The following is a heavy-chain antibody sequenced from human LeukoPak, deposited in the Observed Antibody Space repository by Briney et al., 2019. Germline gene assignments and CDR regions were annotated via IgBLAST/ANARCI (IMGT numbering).Heavy chain of an antibody. Sequence: ASVKVSCKASGYTFTGYYMHWVRQAPGQGLEWMGWINPNSGGTNYAQEFQGRVTMTRDTSISTAYMELSRLRSDDTAVYYCARYPYGGDAFDIWGQGTMVTVSS. CDR2: INPNSGGT. V-gene: IGHV1-2*02. CDR3: ARYPYGGDAFDI. CDR1: GYTFTGYY. D-gene: IGHD4-17*01. J-gene: IGHJ3*02.